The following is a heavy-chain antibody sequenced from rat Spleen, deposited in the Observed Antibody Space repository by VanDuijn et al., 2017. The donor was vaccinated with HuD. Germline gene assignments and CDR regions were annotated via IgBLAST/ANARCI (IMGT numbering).Heavy chain of an antibody. CDR2: IKFEDFTP. J-gene: IGHJ1*01. D-gene: IGHD1-5*01. CDR1: GFVFSDFY. CDR3: VRLYNNHGYWYFDF. V-gene: IGHV5-22*01. Sequence: EVQLVESDGGLVQPGRSLKLSCAASGFVFSDFYMAWVRQAPKKGLEWVASIKFEDFTPYYGDSVMGRFTISRDDGESTLYLQMNSLRSEDTATYYCVRLYNNHGYWYFDFWGPGTMVTVSS.